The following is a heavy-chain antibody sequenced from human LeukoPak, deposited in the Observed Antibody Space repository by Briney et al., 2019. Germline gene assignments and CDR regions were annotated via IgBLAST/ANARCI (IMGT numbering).Heavy chain of an antibody. CDR2: VNPNSGNR. CDR1: GYTFTNYD. Sequence: GASVKVSCKPSGYTFTNYDINWVRQATGQGLEWMGWVNPNSGNRGYAQKFQGRLTITRNTSVSTAYLDLSSLRSDDTAVYYCARGTISGSRSFDPWGQGTLVTVSS. D-gene: IGHD3-9*01. J-gene: IGHJ5*02. CDR3: ARGTISGSRSFDP. V-gene: IGHV1-8*03.